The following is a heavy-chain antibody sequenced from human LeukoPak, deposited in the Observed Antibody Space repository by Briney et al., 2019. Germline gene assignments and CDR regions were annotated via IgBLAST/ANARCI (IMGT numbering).Heavy chain of an antibody. Sequence: GALRLSCAASGFTFSSYWMSWVRQAPGKGLEWVANIKQDGSEKYYVDSVKGRFTISSDNAKNSLYLPRNRLRAEDTAVYYCARVGVYCSAGSCYLVYWGQGTLVTVS. D-gene: IGHD2-15*01. CDR1: GFTFSSYW. V-gene: IGHV3-7*01. CDR3: ARVGVYCSAGSCYLVY. CDR2: IKQDGSEK. J-gene: IGHJ4*02.